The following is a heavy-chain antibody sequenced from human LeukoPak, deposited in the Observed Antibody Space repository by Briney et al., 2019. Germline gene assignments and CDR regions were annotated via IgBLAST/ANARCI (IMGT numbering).Heavy chain of an antibody. D-gene: IGHD3-16*01. CDR1: GVYNSGGNFD. CDR2: VYSSGFN. J-gene: IGHJ5*02. CDR3: ARDRQLGWFGP. V-gene: IGHV4-61*02. Sequence: PSQTLLLTCTGFGVYNSGGNFDWPWVRESAEMGLECIARVYSSGFNNDNPSLRSRLSISVDTSKNQFSLNLTFVTAADTAVYYCARDRQLGWFGPWGPGMLVTVSS.